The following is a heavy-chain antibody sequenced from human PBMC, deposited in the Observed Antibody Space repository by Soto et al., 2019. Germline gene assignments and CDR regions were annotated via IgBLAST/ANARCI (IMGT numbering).Heavy chain of an antibody. CDR1: GFTFSSYG. V-gene: IGHV3-30*18. Sequence: QVQLVESGGGVVQPGRSLRLSCAASGFTFSSYGMHWVRQAPGTGLEWVAVISYDGSNKYYADSVKGRFTISRDNSKNTLYLQMNSLRAEDTAVYYCAKSGSAHDSFDYWGQGTLVTVSS. D-gene: IGHD1-26*01. CDR2: ISYDGSNK. J-gene: IGHJ4*02. CDR3: AKSGSAHDSFDY.